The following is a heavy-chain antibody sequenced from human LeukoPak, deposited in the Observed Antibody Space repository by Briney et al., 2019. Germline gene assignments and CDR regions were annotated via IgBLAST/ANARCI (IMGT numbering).Heavy chain of an antibody. CDR2: INHSGST. J-gene: IGHJ4*02. CDR3: AREGAGQLWPRPMDY. Sequence: PSETLSLTCTVSGGSISSSSYYWSWIRQPPGKGLEWIGEINHSGSTNYNPSLKSRVTISVDTSKNQFSLKLSSVTAADTAVYYCAREGAGQLWPRPMDYWGQGTLVTVSS. V-gene: IGHV4-39*07. D-gene: IGHD5-18*01. CDR1: GGSISSSSYY.